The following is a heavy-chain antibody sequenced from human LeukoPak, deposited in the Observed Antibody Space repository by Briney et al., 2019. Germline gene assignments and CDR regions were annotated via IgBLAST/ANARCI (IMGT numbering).Heavy chain of an antibody. J-gene: IGHJ4*02. CDR1: GFTFDDYA. CDR2: ISWDGGST. V-gene: IGHV3-43D*03. D-gene: IGHD3-3*01. Sequence: GGSLRLSCAASGFTFDDYAMHWVRQAPGKGLEWVSLISWDGGSTYYAESVKGRFTISRDNSKNSLYLQMNSLRAEDTALYYCAKMGTSGYQSDYSGQGTLVTVSS. CDR3: AKMGTSGYQSDY.